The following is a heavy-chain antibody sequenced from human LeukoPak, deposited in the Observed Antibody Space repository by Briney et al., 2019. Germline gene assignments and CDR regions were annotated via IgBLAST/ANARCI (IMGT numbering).Heavy chain of an antibody. CDR2: IYSGGST. Sequence: GGSLRLSCAASGFTVSSNYLSWVRQVPGKGLEWVSVIYSGGSTYYADSVKGRFAISRDNSKNTLYLQMNSLRDEDTAVYYRARVAGYGGNVDYWGQGTLVTVSS. CDR1: GFTVSSNY. V-gene: IGHV3-53*05. J-gene: IGHJ4*02. CDR3: ARVAGYGGNVDY. D-gene: IGHD4-23*01.